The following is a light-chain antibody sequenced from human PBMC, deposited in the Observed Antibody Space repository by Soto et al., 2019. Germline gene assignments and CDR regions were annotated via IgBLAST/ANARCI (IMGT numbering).Light chain of an antibody. V-gene: IGLV2-8*01. CDR3: TSYAGSKHLE. Sequence: QSVLTQPPSASGSPGQSVTISCTGSSSDVGGYNYVSWYQQHPGKAPKLMIYEVTKRPSGVPDRFSGSKSGNTASLTVSGLQAEDEADYYCTSYAGSKHLELGGGTKVTVL. CDR2: EVT. J-gene: IGLJ2*01. CDR1: SSDVGGYNY.